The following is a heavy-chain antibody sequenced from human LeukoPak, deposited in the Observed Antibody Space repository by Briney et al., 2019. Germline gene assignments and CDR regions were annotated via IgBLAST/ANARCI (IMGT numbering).Heavy chain of an antibody. CDR2: IKQDGSEK. J-gene: IGHJ4*02. V-gene: IGHV3-7*01. CDR3: AREKNDYGDAFDY. Sequence: QPGGSLRLSCAASGFTFSSYWMSWVRQAPGKGLEWVANIKQDGSEKYYVDPVKGRFTISRDNAKNSLYLQMNSLRAEDTAVYYCAREKNDYGDAFDYWGQGTLVTVSS. CDR1: GFTFSSYW. D-gene: IGHD4-17*01.